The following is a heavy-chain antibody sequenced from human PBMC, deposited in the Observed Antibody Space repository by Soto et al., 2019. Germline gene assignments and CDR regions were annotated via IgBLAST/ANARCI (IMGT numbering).Heavy chain of an antibody. CDR1: GYTFITYY. CDR2: INPNSGGT. V-gene: IGHV1-2*04. D-gene: IGHD2-2*01. Sequence: ASVKVSCKASGYTFITYYMHWVRQAPGQGLEWMGWINPNSGGTNYAQKFQGWVTMTRDTSISTAYMELSRLRSDDTAVYYCAMGGDIVLVPAARTHYYYYGMDVWGQGTTVTVSS. J-gene: IGHJ6*02. CDR3: AMGGDIVLVPAARTHYYYYGMDV.